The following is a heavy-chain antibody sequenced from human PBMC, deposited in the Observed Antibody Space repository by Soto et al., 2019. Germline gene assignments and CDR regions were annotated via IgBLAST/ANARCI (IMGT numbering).Heavy chain of an antibody. J-gene: IGHJ4*02. CDR1: GFSLTTSGVS. Sequence: QITLKESGPTLVKPTQTLTLTCTFSGFSLTTSGVSVGWIRQPPGKALEWLASIYWNDDKRYSPSLKSRLTLTQDNPKKQVVLTMTNMDPVDTATYYCAYRVGSRGSFDYWGQGTLVTVSS. D-gene: IGHD6-25*01. V-gene: IGHV2-5*01. CDR3: AYRVGSRGSFDY. CDR2: IYWNDDK.